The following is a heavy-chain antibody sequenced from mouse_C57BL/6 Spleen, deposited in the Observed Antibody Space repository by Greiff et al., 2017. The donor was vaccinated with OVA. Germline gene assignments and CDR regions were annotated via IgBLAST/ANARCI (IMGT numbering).Heavy chain of an antibody. V-gene: IGHV1-53*01. CDR3: ARGGGEASWFAY. CDR2: INPSNGGT. J-gene: IGHJ3*01. Sequence: QVQLQQPGTELVKPGASVKLSCKASGYTFTSYWMHWVKQRPGQGLEWIGNINPSNGGTNYNEKFKSKATLTVDKSSSTAYIQLSSLTSEDSAVYYCARGGGEASWFAYWGQGTLVTVSA. CDR1: GYTFTSYW.